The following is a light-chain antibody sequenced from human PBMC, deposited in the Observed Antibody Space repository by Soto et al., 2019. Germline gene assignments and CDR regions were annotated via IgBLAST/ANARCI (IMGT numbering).Light chain of an antibody. J-gene: IGKJ1*01. CDR2: AAS. Sequence: IQITESPSSLSASVGDRVTITWRASQGINTFLAWYQQKAGKAPKLLIYAASSLQSGVPSRFSGSGSGTDFTLTISSLQPEDFATYYCQQSDSTPWTFGQVTKVDFK. V-gene: IGKV1-39*01. CDR3: QQSDSTPWT. CDR1: QGINTF.